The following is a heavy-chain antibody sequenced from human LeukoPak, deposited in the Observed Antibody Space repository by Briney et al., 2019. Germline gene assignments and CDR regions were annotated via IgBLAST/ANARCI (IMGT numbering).Heavy chain of an antibody. Sequence: PSQTLSLTCTVSGGSISSYYWSWIRQPAGKGLEWIGRIYTSGSTNYNPSLKSRVTISVDTSKNQFSLKLSSVTAADTAVYYCARADVDSVIGAFDIWGQGTMVTVSS. CDR3: ARADVDSVIGAFDI. D-gene: IGHD2-21*01. V-gene: IGHV4-4*07. CDR1: GGSISSYY. CDR2: IYTSGST. J-gene: IGHJ3*02.